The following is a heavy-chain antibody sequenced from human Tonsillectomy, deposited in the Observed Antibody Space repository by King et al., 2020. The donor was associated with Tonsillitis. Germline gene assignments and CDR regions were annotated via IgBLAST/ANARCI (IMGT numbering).Heavy chain of an antibody. CDR1: GFTFSSFT. CDR2: ISYDGSNE. CDR3: ARDSPTAYDSRFDY. J-gene: IGHJ4*02. V-gene: IGHV3-30-3*01. Sequence: VQLVESGGGVVQPGRSLRLSCAASGFTFSSFTMHWVRQAPGEGLEWVAVISYDGSNEYYADSVKGRFTISKDNSKNTLYLQMNSLRAEDTAVYYCARDSPTAYDSRFDYWGQGTLVTVSS. D-gene: IGHD5-12*01.